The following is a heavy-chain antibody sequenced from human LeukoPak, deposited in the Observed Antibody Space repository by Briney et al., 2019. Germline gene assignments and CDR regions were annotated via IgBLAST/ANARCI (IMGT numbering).Heavy chain of an antibody. CDR3: ARGPEYSSSSAHYYYMDV. J-gene: IGHJ6*03. D-gene: IGHD6-6*01. V-gene: IGHV1-69*13. CDR1: GGTFSSYA. CDR2: IIPIFGTA. Sequence: SVKVSCKASGGTFSSYAISWVRQAPGQGLEWMGGIIPIFGTANYAQKFQGRVTITADESTSTAYMELSSLRSEDTAAYYCARGPEYSSSSAHYYYMDVWAKGPRSPSP.